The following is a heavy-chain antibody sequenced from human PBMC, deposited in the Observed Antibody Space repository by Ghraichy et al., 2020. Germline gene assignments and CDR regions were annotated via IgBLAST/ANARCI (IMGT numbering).Heavy chain of an antibody. D-gene: IGHD3-10*01. V-gene: IGHV4-39*01. CDR2: AYYSGTT. CDR3: ARNMFQWFGEADFSFHGFDV. J-gene: IGHJ6*02. CDR1: GGSVSSNRYY. Sequence: SETLSLTCGVSGGSVSSNRYYWAWIRQSPGKGLEWIGTAYYSGTTYYNPSLRRRGSMSVDTSRNQVSLRLYSVAAADTAVYFCARNMFQWFGEADFSFHGFDVWGQGASVTVSS.